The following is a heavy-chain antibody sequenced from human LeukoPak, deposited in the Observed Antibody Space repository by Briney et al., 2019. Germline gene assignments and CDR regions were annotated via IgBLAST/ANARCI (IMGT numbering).Heavy chain of an antibody. V-gene: IGHV3-21*01. Sequence: PGGSLRLSCAASGFNLNSYMLNWVRQAPGKGLEWVSSISSTGSYIYYADSVKGRFTISRDNAKNSLYLQMNSLRAEDTAVYYCARVQFDILTGYYMGFGYWGQGTLVTVSS. D-gene: IGHD3-9*01. CDR3: ARVQFDILTGYYMGFGY. J-gene: IGHJ4*02. CDR1: GFNLNSYM. CDR2: ISSTGSYI.